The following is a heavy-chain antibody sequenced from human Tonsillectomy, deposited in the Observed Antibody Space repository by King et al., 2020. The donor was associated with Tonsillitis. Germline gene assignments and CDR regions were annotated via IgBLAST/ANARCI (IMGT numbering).Heavy chain of an antibody. J-gene: IGHJ6*02. V-gene: IGHV3-11*01. CDR1: GFTFSDYY. Sequence: VQLVESGGGLVKPGGSLRLSCAASGFTFSDYYMNWIRQAPGKGLEWVSYISSTGSTIYYADSVKGRFTISRDNAKTSLYLQMHSLRAEDTAVYYCARDVYSGYDFRIGSIDYYYFYGMDVWGQGTTVTVSS. D-gene: IGHD5-12*01. CDR2: ISSTGSTI. CDR3: ARDVYSGYDFRIGSIDYYYFYGMDV.